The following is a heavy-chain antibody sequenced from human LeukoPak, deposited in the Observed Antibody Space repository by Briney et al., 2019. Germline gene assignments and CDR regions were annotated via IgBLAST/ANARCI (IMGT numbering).Heavy chain of an antibody. CDR2: ISYDGSNK. D-gene: IGHD6-13*01. CDR1: GFTFSSYA. Sequence: PGGSLRLSCAASGFTFSSYAMHWVRQAPGKGLEWVAVISYDGSNKYYADSVKGRFTISRDNSKNTLYLQMNSLRAEDTAVYYCARDQFRAAAGTLSYFDYWGQGTLVTVSS. CDR3: ARDQFRAAAGTLSYFDY. V-gene: IGHV3-30-3*01. J-gene: IGHJ4*02.